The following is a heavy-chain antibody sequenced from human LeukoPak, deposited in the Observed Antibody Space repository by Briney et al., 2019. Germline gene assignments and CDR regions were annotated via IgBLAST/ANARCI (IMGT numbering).Heavy chain of an antibody. CDR2: IYYSGST. D-gene: IGHD6-6*01. CDR1: GGSISSGDYY. CDR3: ARVASSSSVTIDY. J-gene: IGHJ4*02. V-gene: IGHV4-30-4*01. Sequence: KPSETLSLTCTVSGGSISSGDYYWSWIRQPPGKGLEWIGYIYYSGSTYYNPSLKSRVTISVDTSKNQFSLKLSSGTAADTAVYYCARVASSSSVTIDYWGQGTLVTVSS.